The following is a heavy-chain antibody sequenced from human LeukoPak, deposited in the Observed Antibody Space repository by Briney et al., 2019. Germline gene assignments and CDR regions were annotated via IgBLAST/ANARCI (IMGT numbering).Heavy chain of an antibody. Sequence: SETPSLTCTVSGGSISNHCWSWIRQPPGKGLEWIGYVYYSGSTNYNPSLKSRVTISIHTSKKQFSLKLTSVTAADTALYYCARTRDXTSGYXSIDYWGQGXXVXVXS. CDR2: VYYSGST. V-gene: IGHV4-59*11. J-gene: IGHJ4*02. CDR3: ARTRDXTSGYXSIDY. CDR1: GGSISNHC. D-gene: IGHD3-22*01.